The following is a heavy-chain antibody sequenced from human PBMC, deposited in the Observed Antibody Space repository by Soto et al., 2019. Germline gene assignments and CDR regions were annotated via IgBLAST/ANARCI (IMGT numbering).Heavy chain of an antibody. CDR3: ATRSEVVTPRNYYYYGMAV. CDR2: FDPEDGET. CDR1: GYTLTELS. J-gene: IGHJ6*02. D-gene: IGHD2-21*02. Sequence: ASVKVSCKVSGYTLTELSMNWVRQAPGKGLEWMGGFDPEDGETNYAQKFHGRVTMTADTATDTAYMELSSLRSEDTALYYCATRSEVVTPRNYYYYGMAVWGQGTTVTVS. V-gene: IGHV1-24*01.